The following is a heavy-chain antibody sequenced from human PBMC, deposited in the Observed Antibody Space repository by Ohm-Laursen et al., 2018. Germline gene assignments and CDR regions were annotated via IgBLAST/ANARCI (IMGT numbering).Heavy chain of an antibody. V-gene: IGHV3-7*03. CDR3: AKKGWIQPKGAFDF. CDR1: GFTFSSYW. D-gene: IGHD5-24*01. CDR2: IKQDGSEK. J-gene: IGHJ3*01. Sequence: SLRLSCTASGFTFSSYWMSWVRQAPGKGLEWVANIKQDGSEKYYVDSVKGRFTISRDNAKNSLYLQMNSLRAEDTAVYYCAKKGWIQPKGAFDFWGQGTLVTVSP.